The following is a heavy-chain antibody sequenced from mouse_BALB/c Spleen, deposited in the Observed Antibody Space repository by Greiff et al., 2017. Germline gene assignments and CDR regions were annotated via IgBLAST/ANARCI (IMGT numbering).Heavy chain of an antibody. CDR1: GFTFSSFG. D-gene: IGHD2-3*01. J-gene: IGHJ4*01. Sequence: EVQLVESGGGLVQPGGSRKLSCAASGFTFSSFGMHWVRQAPEKGLEWVAYISSGSSTIYYADTVKGRFTISRDNPKNTLFLQMTSLRSEDTAMYYCARSGDGYDAMDYWGQGTSVTVSS. CDR3: ARSGDGYDAMDY. V-gene: IGHV5-17*02. CDR2: ISSGSSTI.